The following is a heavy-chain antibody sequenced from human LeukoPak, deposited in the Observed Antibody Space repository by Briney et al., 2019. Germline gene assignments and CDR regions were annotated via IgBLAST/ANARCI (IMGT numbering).Heavy chain of an antibody. Sequence: PGRSLRLSCVASGFTFSTYAMHWVRQAPGKGLEWVAVILYDGNNKYYADSVKGRFTISRDNSKNTLYLRMNSLRAEDTAVYYCARGRKYSYGTYYYGLDVWGQGTTVTVCS. V-gene: IGHV3-30-3*01. D-gene: IGHD5-18*01. J-gene: IGHJ6*02. CDR3: ARGRKYSYGTYYYGLDV. CDR1: GFTFSTYA. CDR2: ILYDGNNK.